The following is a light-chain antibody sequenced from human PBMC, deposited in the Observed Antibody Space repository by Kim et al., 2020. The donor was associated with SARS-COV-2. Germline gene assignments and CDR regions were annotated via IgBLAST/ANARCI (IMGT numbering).Light chain of an antibody. CDR3: QQRKIWPLT. J-gene: IGKJ4*01. CDR2: DVS. V-gene: IGKV3-11*01. CDR1: QNINTY. Sequence: EIVLTQSPALLSLSPGERATLSCRASQNINTYLVWYQQKSGQAPRLLIYDVSNRATGIPARFSGSGSGTDFTLTISSLEPEDFAVYYCQQRKIWPLTFGGGTKVEI.